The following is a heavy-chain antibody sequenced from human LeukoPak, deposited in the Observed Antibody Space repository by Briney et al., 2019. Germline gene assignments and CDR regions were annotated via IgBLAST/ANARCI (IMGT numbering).Heavy chain of an antibody. V-gene: IGHV1-2*02. CDR3: ARGDLIVVVPAAGYYMDV. Sequence: ASVKVSCKASGYTFTGYYMHWVRQAPGQGLEWMGWINPNSGGTNYAQKFQGRVTMTRDTSISTAYTELSRLRSDDTAVYYCARGDLIVVVPAAGYYMDVWGKGTTVTVSS. CDR1: GYTFTGYY. J-gene: IGHJ6*03. D-gene: IGHD2-2*01. CDR2: INPNSGGT.